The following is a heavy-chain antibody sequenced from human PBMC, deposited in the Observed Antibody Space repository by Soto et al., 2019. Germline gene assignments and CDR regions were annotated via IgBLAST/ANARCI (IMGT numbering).Heavy chain of an antibody. V-gene: IGHV4-4*02. Sequence: SETLSLTCAVSGGSISSSNWWSWVRQPPGKGLECIGEIYHSGSTNYNPSLKSRVTISVDKSKNQFSLKLSSVTAADTAVYYCVRDGTQTLRDWFDPWGQGISVTLSS. CDR1: GGSISSSNW. CDR3: VRDGTQTLRDWFDP. D-gene: IGHD1-1*01. J-gene: IGHJ5*02. CDR2: IYHSGST.